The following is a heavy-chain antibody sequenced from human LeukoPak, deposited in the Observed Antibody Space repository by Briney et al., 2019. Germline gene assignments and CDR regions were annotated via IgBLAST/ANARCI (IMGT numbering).Heavy chain of an antibody. CDR1: GYSFTSYW. J-gene: IGHJ4*02. CDR2: IYPGDSDT. Sequence: GESLKISCKGSGYSFTSYWIGWVRQMPGKGLECMGIIYPGDSDTRYSPSFQGQVTISADKSISTAYLQWSSLKASDTAMYYCARRERIAVAGIDYWGQGTLVTVSS. CDR3: ARRERIAVAGIDY. D-gene: IGHD6-19*01. V-gene: IGHV5-51*01.